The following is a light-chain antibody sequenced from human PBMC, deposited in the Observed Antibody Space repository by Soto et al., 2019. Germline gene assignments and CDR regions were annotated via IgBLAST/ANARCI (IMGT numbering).Light chain of an antibody. CDR1: QSVSSSY. CDR2: GAS. V-gene: IGKV3-20*01. CDR3: QQYGSSPRT. J-gene: IGKJ1*01. Sequence: EIVLTQCPGTLSLSPGERATLCCRASQSVSSSYLAWYQQKPGQAPRLLIYGASSRATGIPERFSGSGSGTDFTLTISRLEPEDFAVYYCQQYGSSPRTFGQGTKVDTK.